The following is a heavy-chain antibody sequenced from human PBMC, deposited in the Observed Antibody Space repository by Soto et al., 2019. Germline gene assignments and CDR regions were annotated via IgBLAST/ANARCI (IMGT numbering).Heavy chain of an antibody. CDR1: GGSISSHY. J-gene: IGHJ6*02. CDR3: ARWGKSWDEVTVWFGEKYGMDV. D-gene: IGHD3-10*01. V-gene: IGHV4-59*11. CDR2: IHDSGSTT. Sequence: QVQLQESGPGLVKPSETLSLTCTVSGGSISSHYWSWVRQPPGKGLEWIGYIHDSGSTTSYNPSLNSRVTISVDLSKNQFSLKLRSVTAADTAVYYCARWGKSWDEVTVWFGEKYGMDVWGQGTTVTVSS.